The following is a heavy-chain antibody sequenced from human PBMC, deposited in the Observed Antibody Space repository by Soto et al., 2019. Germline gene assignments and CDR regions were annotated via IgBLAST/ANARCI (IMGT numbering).Heavy chain of an antibody. Sequence: GVLLKGACKSFVYAMTVDVVGCVILTTGKGLEWMGWISAYNGNTNYAQKLQGRVTMTTDTSTSTAYMELRSLRSDDTAVYYCARQDIVVVPADYYHGMDVWGQGTTVTVSS. CDR3: ARQDIVVVPADYYHGMDV. J-gene: IGHJ6*02. CDR1: VYAMTVDV. D-gene: IGHD2-2*01. V-gene: IGHV1-18*01. CDR2: ISAYNGNT.